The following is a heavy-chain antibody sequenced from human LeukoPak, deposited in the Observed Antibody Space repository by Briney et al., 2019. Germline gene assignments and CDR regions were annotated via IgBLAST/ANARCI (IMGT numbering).Heavy chain of an antibody. V-gene: IGHV4-61*02. D-gene: IGHD2-15*01. CDR1: GGSISSGSYY. Sequence: SETLSLTCTVSGGSISSGSYYWSWIRQPAGKGLEWIGRIYTSGSTNYNPSLKSRVTISVDTSKNQFSLKLSSVTAADTAVYYCARRYCSGGSCYAFDYWGQGTLVTVSS. J-gene: IGHJ4*02. CDR3: ARRYCSGGSCYAFDY. CDR2: IYTSGST.